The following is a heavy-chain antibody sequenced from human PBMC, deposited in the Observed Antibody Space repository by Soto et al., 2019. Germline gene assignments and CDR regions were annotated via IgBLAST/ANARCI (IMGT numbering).Heavy chain of an antibody. J-gene: IGHJ4*02. Sequence: QVHLQESGPGQVKPSETLSLTCTVSGGSVNSDSYYWSWIRQPPGRGLEWIGYIYYTGSTNYNPSLKSRVTISLDTSRNQFSLKLSSVTAADTAVYYCAREFSNSPEAFDSWGQGSLVTVSS. V-gene: IGHV4-61*01. CDR1: GGSVNSDSYY. CDR2: IYYTGST. D-gene: IGHD6-6*01. CDR3: AREFSNSPEAFDS.